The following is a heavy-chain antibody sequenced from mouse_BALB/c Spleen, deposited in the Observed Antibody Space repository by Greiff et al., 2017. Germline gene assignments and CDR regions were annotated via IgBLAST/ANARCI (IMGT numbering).Heavy chain of an antibody. CDR2: LSYSGST. CDR3: ARWRGGFAY. Sequence: EVQLQESGPGLVKPSQSLSLTCTATGYSITSYYVWYWIRQSPGNQLEWMGYLSYSGSTSYNPSLKSRISITRDTSTNQFFLQLNSVTTEDTATYYCARWRGGFAYWGQGTLVTVSA. CDR1: GYSITSYYV. V-gene: IGHV3-2*02. J-gene: IGHJ3*01.